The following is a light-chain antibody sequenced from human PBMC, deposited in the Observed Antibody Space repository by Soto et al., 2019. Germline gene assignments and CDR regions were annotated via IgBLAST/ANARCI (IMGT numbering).Light chain of an antibody. CDR2: SSS. J-gene: IGKJ2*01. CDR3: QQSYTTPYV. Sequence: DIQMPQSPSSLSASVGDRITITCRANQTIDRHLDWIQQRPGNAPKLLIYSSSNLQSGVPSRFSGSGSGTDVTLTIHGLQPEDFATYYCQQSYTTPYVFGQGT. CDR1: QTIDRH. V-gene: IGKV1-39*01.